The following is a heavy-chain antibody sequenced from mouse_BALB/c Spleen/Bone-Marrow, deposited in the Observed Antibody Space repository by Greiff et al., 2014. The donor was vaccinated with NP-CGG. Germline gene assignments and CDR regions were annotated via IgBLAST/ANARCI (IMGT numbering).Heavy chain of an antibody. Sequence: QVQLQQSGAELVKPGASVKLSCKASGYTFASYYMYWVKQRPGQGLEWIGEINPNNDGTNFNEKFKSKATLTVDKSSSTAYTQLSSLTSEDSAVYYCARAAYDPYAMDYWGQGTSVTVSS. V-gene: IGHV1S81*02. J-gene: IGHJ4*01. CDR2: INPNNDGT. CDR3: ARAAYDPYAMDY. CDR1: GYTFASYY. D-gene: IGHD2-3*01.